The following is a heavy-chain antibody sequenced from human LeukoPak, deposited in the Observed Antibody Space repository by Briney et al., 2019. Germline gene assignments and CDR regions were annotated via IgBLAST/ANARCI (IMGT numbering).Heavy chain of an antibody. CDR3: ARNYGDYIGIMAPFDY. CDR2: INAGNGNT. V-gene: IGHV1-3*01. CDR1: GYTFTSYA. D-gene: IGHD4-17*01. J-gene: IGHJ4*02. Sequence: ASVKVSCKASGYTFTSYAMHWVRQAPGQRLEWMGWINAGNGNTKYSQKFQGRVTITRDTSASTAYVELSSLRSEDTAVYYCARNYGDYIGIMAPFDYWGREPWSPSPQ.